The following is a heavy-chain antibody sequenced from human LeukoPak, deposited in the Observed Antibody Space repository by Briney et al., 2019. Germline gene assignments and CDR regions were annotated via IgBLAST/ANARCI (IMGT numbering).Heavy chain of an antibody. J-gene: IGHJ4*02. CDR3: ARVRYNACDY. D-gene: IGHD1-1*01. CDR2: LRGDTGDT. V-gene: IGHV1-2*02. Sequence: ASVTVSCKTSGYMVSDYYMHWVRQAPEQGLEWMGWLRGDTGDTDSPQKFKGRVTMTRDTATNTAYMQLSRLTYDDTAIYFCARVRYNACDYWGQGTLVTVSS. CDR1: GYMVSDYY.